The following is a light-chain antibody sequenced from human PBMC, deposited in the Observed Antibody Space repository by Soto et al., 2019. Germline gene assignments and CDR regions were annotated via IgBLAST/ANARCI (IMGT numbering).Light chain of an antibody. CDR3: QEYNSYSPT. V-gene: IGKV1-5*03. CDR1: QSISTW. CDR2: KAS. Sequence: DIQMTQSPSTLSASVGARVTITCRASQSISTWLAWSQQEPGKAPKLLTHKASSLQSGVPSRFSRRGSGTDFTLNISSLHPDDFVTYYCQEYNSYSPTFGQGAMVEIK. J-gene: IGKJ1*01.